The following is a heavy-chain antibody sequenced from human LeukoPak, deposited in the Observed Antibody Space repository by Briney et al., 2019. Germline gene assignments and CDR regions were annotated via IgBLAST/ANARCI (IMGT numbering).Heavy chain of an antibody. CDR2: INPNSGGT. D-gene: IGHD3-22*01. V-gene: IGHV1-2*02. Sequence: ASVKVSCKASGYTFTGYYMHWVRQAPGQGLEWMGWINPNSGGTNYAQKFQGRVTMTRDTSISTAYMELSRQRSDDTAVYYCARGGSRLGTMIVVVNAFDIWGQGTMVTVSS. CDR1: GYTFTGYY. CDR3: ARGGSRLGTMIVVVNAFDI. J-gene: IGHJ3*02.